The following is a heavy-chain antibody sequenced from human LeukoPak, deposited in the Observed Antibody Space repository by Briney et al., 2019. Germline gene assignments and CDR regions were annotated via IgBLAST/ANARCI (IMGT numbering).Heavy chain of an antibody. CDR1: GFTFSSYA. D-gene: IGHD6-13*01. J-gene: IGHJ4*02. CDR2: ISGSGGST. V-gene: IGHV3-23*01. CDR3: AKKAVRGYSPYIDYFDY. Sequence: PGGSLRLSCAASGFTFSSYAMSWVRQAPGKGLEWVSAISGSGGSTYYADSVKGRFTISRDNSKNTLYLQMNSLRAEDTAVYYCAKKAVRGYSPYIDYFDYWGQGTLVTVSS.